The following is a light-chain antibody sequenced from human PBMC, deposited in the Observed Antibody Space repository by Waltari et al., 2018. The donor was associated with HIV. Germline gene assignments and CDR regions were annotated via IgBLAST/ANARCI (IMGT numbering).Light chain of an antibody. CDR3: VVYLGSGTWV. V-gene: IGLV8-61*01. J-gene: IGLJ2*01. CDR1: SGSVSTSYY. CDR2: HTR. Sequence: QTVVTQEPSLSVSPGGTVTLTCGLSSGSVSTSYYPTWLQQTPGPTARTLIFHTRTRSSGVPERFTGSILGNQAAVTIAGAQADDESDYYCVVYLGSGTWVFGGGTKQTVL.